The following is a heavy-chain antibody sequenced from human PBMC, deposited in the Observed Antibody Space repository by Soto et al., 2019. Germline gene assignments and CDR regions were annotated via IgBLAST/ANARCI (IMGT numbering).Heavy chain of an antibody. CDR3: VRDLEAPWAYDFWSDMTFKSKDY. V-gene: IGHV3-48*02. CDR2: ISSSSSTI. D-gene: IGHD3-3*01. Sequence: GSLRLSCAASGFTFSSYSMNWVRQAPGKGLEWVSYISSSSSTIYYADSVKGRFTISRDNAKNSLYLQMNSLRDEDTAVYYCVRDLEAPWAYDFWSDMTFKSKDYWGQGTLVTVSS. J-gene: IGHJ4*02. CDR1: GFTFSSYS.